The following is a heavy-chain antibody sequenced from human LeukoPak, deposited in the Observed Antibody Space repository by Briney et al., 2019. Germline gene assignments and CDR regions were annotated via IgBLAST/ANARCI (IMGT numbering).Heavy chain of an antibody. CDR2: IYPGDSDT. J-gene: IGHJ4*02. Sequence: GESLKISCKGSGYSFTSYWSGWVRQMPGKGLEWMGIIYPGDSDTRYSPSFQGQVTISADKSISTAYLQWSSPKASDTAMYYCARLKRYCTNGVCSYYSPDFDYWGQGTLVTVSS. D-gene: IGHD2-8*01. CDR1: GYSFTSYW. CDR3: ARLKRYCTNGVCSYYSPDFDY. V-gene: IGHV5-51*01.